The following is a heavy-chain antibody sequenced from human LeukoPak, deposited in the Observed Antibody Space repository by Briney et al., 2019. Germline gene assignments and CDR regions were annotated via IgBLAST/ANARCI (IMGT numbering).Heavy chain of an antibody. D-gene: IGHD6-13*01. Sequence: GRSLRLSCAASGFTFSSYGMHWVRQAPGKGLEWVAVIWYDGSNKYDADSVKGRFTISRDNSKNTLYVQMNSLRAEDTAVYYCAKDLALYSSGWSFDYWGQGTLVTVSS. V-gene: IGHV3-33*06. CDR3: AKDLALYSSGWSFDY. CDR2: IWYDGSNK. J-gene: IGHJ4*02. CDR1: GFTFSSYG.